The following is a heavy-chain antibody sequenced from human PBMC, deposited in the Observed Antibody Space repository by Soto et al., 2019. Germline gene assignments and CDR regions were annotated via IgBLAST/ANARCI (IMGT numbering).Heavy chain of an antibody. V-gene: IGHV1-18*01. CDR1: GYTFTICG. Sequence: ASVKVSCKASGYTFTICGISCVRQAPGQGLEWMGWISAYNGNTNYAQKLQGRVTMTTDTSTSTAYMELRSLRSDDTAVYYCARGGSITIFGVALNWFDPWGQGTLVTVSS. J-gene: IGHJ5*02. D-gene: IGHD3-3*01. CDR3: ARGGSITIFGVALNWFDP. CDR2: ISAYNGNT.